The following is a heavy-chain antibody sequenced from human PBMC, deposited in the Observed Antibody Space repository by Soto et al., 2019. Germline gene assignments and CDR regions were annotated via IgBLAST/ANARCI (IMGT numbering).Heavy chain of an antibody. CDR2: ISGSGGST. Sequence: HPGGSLRLSCAASGFTFSSYAMSWVRQAPGKGLEWVSVISGSGGSTYYADSVKGRFTISRDNSKNTVYLQMNSLRAEDTAVYYCAIYSSNWYYFDYWGQGTLVTVSS. V-gene: IGHV3-23*01. CDR1: GFTFSSYA. D-gene: IGHD6-13*01. CDR3: AIYSSNWYYFDY. J-gene: IGHJ4*02.